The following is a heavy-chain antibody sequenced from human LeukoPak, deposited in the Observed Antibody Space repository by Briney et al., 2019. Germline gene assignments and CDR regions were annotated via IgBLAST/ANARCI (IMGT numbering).Heavy chain of an antibody. CDR1: GYTFTSYD. D-gene: IGHD4-17*01. J-gene: IGHJ4*02. Sequence: ASVKVSCKASGYTFTSYDINWVRQATGQGLEWMGWMNPNSGNTGYAQKFQGRVTMTRNTSISTAYMELSSLRSEDTAVYYCARDEGFYGDYTLSPTFDYWGQGTLVTVSS. V-gene: IGHV1-8*01. CDR2: MNPNSGNT. CDR3: ARDEGFYGDYTLSPTFDY.